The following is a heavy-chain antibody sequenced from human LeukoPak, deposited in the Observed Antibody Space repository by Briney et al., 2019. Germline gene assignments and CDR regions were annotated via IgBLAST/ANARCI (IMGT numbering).Heavy chain of an antibody. J-gene: IGHJ4*02. CDR3: ARHPSAVAGKTFDC. Sequence: SETLSLTCSVSGGSISTYYWSWVRQPPGKGLEWIGYIYSSRSTNYNPSLKTRVTISVDTSKNQFSLKLSSVTAADTAVYYCARHPSAVAGKTFDCWGQGTLVTVSS. CDR2: IYSSRST. V-gene: IGHV4-59*08. D-gene: IGHD6-19*01. CDR1: GGSISTYY.